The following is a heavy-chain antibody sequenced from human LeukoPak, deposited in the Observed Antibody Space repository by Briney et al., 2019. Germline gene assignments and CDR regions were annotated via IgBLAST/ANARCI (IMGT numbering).Heavy chain of an antibody. V-gene: IGHV1-2*02. CDR2: INPNSGGT. D-gene: IGHD5-24*01. CDR3: ARTVRRWLATNPFDY. J-gene: IGHJ4*02. Sequence: ASVKVSCKASGYTFTGYYMHWVRQAPGQGLEWMGWINPNSGGTNYAQKFQGRVTMTRDTSISTAYMELSRLRSDDTAVYYCARTVRRWLATNPFDYWGQGTLVTVSS. CDR1: GYTFTGYY.